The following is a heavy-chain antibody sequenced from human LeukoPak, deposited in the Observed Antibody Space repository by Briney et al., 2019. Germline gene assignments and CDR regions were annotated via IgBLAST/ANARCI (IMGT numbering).Heavy chain of an antibody. Sequence: GASVKVSCKASGYTFTGYYMHWVRQAPGQGLEWMGRINPNSGGTNYAQKFQGRVTITRNTSISTAYMELSSLRSEDTAVYYCVRAHSSSSGSFDYWGQGTLVTVSS. D-gene: IGHD6-13*01. V-gene: IGHV1-2*06. CDR3: VRAHSSSSGSFDY. CDR1: GYTFTGYY. CDR2: INPNSGGT. J-gene: IGHJ4*02.